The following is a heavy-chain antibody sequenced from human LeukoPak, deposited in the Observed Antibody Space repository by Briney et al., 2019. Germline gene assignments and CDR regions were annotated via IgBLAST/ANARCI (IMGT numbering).Heavy chain of an antibody. V-gene: IGHV3-23*01. J-gene: IGHJ4*02. Sequence: GGSLRLSCAAAEFTFSSYAMSWVRQAPGKGLEWVSAISGNGGSTYYADSVKGRFTISRDNSKNTLYLQMNSLRAEDTAVYYCAKDRIGKYSYASDVGWEYWGQGTLVTVSS. CDR2: ISGNGGST. CDR1: EFTFSSYA. D-gene: IGHD5-18*01. CDR3: AKDRIGKYSYASDVGWEY.